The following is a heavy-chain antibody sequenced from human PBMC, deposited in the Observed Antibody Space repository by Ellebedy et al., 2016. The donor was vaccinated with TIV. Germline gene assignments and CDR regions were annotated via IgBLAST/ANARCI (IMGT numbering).Heavy chain of an antibody. CDR3: ARDPRVLSLEQYYDGLPPDY. CDR1: GFSFSNFA. J-gene: IGHJ4*02. Sequence: PGGSLRLSCAASGFSFSNFAMHWVRQAPGKGLEWVAVVSYDGQKTYYTDSVKGRFTISRDNSKNTLYLQMNSLRDKDTAVYFGARDPRVLSLEQYYDGLPPDYWGQGTLVTVSS. D-gene: IGHD3-9*01. CDR2: VSYDGQKT. V-gene: IGHV3-30*10.